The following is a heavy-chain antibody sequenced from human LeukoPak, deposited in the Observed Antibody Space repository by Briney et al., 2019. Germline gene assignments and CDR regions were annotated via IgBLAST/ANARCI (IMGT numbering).Heavy chain of an antibody. V-gene: IGHV3-30*03. J-gene: IGHJ4*02. CDR3: ARVSYSSSGDLDY. Sequence: GSLRLSCAASGFTFSNYGMHWVRQAPGKGLEWVAVISYDGSNKYYADSVKGRFTISRDNSKNTLYLQMKSLKAEDTAVYYCARVSYSSSGDLDYWGQGTLVTVSS. CDR2: ISYDGSNK. CDR1: GFTFSNYG. D-gene: IGHD6-13*01.